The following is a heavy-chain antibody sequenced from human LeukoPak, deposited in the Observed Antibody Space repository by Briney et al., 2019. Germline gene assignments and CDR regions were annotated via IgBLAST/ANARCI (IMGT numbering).Heavy chain of an antibody. CDR3: ARLLAGSGYARDAFDI. D-gene: IGHD3-22*01. CDR1: GFTFSSYA. Sequence: GGSLRLSCAASGFTFSSYAMSWVRQAPGKGLEWVSAISGSGGRTNYADSVKGRFTISRDNAQNSLSLQMNSLRAEDTAVYYCARLLAGSGYARDAFDIWGQGTMVTVSS. V-gene: IGHV3-23*01. J-gene: IGHJ3*02. CDR2: ISGSGGRT.